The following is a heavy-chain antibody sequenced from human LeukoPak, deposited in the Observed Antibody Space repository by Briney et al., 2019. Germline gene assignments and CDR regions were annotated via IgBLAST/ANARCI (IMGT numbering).Heavy chain of an antibody. Sequence: PGGSLRLSCAASGFTFSDHAMSWVRQAPGKGLEWVSAIRGTGTTTFYAASVKGRFTISRDNSKNTADLQMNSLRAEDTAVYYCAKLGGQEVYNYYVGVWGKGTTVAVSS. CDR1: GFTFSDHA. CDR2: IRGTGTTT. D-gene: IGHD3-16*01. V-gene: IGHV3-23*01. CDR3: AKLGGQEVYNYYVGV. J-gene: IGHJ6*03.